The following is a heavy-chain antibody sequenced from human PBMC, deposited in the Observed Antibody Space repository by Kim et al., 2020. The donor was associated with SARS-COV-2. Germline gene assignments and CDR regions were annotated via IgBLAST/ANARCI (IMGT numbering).Heavy chain of an antibody. CDR1: GFTFSSYA. CDR3: VKDWLATKDY. CDR2: ISNRGIST. J-gene: IGHJ4*02. D-gene: IGHD6-19*01. V-gene: IGHV3-23*01. Sequence: GGSLRLSCAASGFTFSSYAMSWVSQAPGKGLEWVSAISNRGISTYYADSVKGRFTISRDNSKNTLYLQMNSLRAEDTAVYYCVKDWLATKDYWGQGTLVTVSS.